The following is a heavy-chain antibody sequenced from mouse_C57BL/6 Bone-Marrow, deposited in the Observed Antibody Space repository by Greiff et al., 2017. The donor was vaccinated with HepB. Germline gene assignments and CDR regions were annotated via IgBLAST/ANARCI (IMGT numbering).Heavy chain of an antibody. CDR1: GYTFTSYW. Sequence: VQLQQPGAELVMPGASVKLSCKASGYTFTSYWMHWVKQRPGQGLEWIGEIDPSDSYTNYNQKFKGKSTLTVDKSSSTAYMQLSSLTSEDSAVYYCARHYGYGRGFAYWGQGTLVTVSA. CDR2: IDPSDSYT. J-gene: IGHJ3*01. V-gene: IGHV1-69*01. CDR3: ARHYGYGRGFAY. D-gene: IGHD2-2*01.